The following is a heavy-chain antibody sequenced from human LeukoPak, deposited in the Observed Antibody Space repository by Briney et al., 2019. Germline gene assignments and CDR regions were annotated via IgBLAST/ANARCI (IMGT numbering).Heavy chain of an antibody. D-gene: IGHD6-13*01. CDR3: ARRMVERGSYYFDY. CDR1: GGSFSGYY. V-gene: IGHV4-34*01. J-gene: IGHJ4*02. CDR2: INHSGST. Sequence: SETLSLTCAVYGGSFSGYYWSWIRQPPGKGLEWIGEINHSGSTNYNPSLKSRVTISVDTSKNQFSLKLSSVTAADTAVYYCARRMVERGSYYFDYWGQGTLVTVSS.